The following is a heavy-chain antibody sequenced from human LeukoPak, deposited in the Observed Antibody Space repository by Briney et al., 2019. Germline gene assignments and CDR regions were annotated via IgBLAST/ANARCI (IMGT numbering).Heavy chain of an antibody. V-gene: IGHV3-23*01. CDR1: GFTFSSYG. D-gene: IGHD4-17*01. J-gene: IGHJ4*02. Sequence: PGGSLRLSCAASGFTFSSYGMDWVRQAPGKGLEWVSTFIGSGNSTYYADSVKGRFTISRDNSKNTLYLQMNSLRAEDSAIYYCAKDDGDYDTYSFDSWGQGTLVTVSS. CDR2: FIGSGNST. CDR3: AKDDGDYDTYSFDS.